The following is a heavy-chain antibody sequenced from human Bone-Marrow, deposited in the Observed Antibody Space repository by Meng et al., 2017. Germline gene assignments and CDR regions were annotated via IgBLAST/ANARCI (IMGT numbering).Heavy chain of an antibody. V-gene: IGHV4-38-2*01. CDR1: GYSITGSSN. Sequence: SETLSPTCAVSGYSITGSSNWGWIRQSPGKGLEWIGSIYQSGSTYYNPSLKSRVTMSADTSKNQFSLKLTSVTAADTAVYYCAGGAVVTLIFYHAIDVWGQGTTVTVSS. J-gene: IGHJ6*02. D-gene: IGHD2-21*02. CDR2: IYQSGST. CDR3: AGGAVVTLIFYHAIDV.